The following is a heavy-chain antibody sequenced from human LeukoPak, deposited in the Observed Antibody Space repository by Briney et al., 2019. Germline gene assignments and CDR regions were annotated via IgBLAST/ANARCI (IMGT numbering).Heavy chain of an antibody. V-gene: IGHV4-34*12. D-gene: IGHD6-19*01. CDR2: IFHTGHT. CDR1: GGSFSGYY. J-gene: IGHJ5*02. Sequence: SETLSLTCAVYGGSFSGYYWSWIRQPPGKGLEWIASIFHTGHTYYNPSLESRVTISLDTSKNQFSLKLSSVTAADTAVYYCARSSSSGWGFRFDPWGQGTLVTVSS. CDR3: ARSSSSGWGFRFDP.